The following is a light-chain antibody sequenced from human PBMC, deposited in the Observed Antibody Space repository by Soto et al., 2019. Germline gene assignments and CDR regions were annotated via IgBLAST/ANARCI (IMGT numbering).Light chain of an antibody. CDR2: DAS. Sequence: EVVLPQSTATLSLSPGGRATLSCRASQRVSLTLAWYQHKPCQPPMLLIHDASSSATDVPARFSGSGSGTEVTRPIDSLEPEDFAVYYCQGRSSWPPEITFGQGTRLEIK. CDR3: QGRSSWPPEIT. V-gene: IGKV3-11*01. CDR1: QRVSLT. J-gene: IGKJ5*01.